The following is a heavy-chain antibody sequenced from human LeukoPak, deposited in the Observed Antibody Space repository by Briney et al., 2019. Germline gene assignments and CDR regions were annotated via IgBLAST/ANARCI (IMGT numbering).Heavy chain of an antibody. CDR1: GFTFSSYG. V-gene: IGHV3-23*01. J-gene: IGHJ4*02. D-gene: IGHD3-10*01. CDR3: AKDRGFGVFFQYYFDY. CDR2: ISGSGGST. Sequence: GGSLRLSCAASGFTFSSYGMSWVRQAPGKGLEWVSAISGSGGSTYYADSVKGRFTISRDNSKNTLYLQMNSLRAEDTAVYYCAKDRGFGVFFQYYFDYWGQGTLVTVSS.